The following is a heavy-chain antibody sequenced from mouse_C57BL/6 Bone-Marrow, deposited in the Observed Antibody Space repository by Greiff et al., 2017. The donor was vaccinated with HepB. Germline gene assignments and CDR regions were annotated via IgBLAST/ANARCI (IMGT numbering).Heavy chain of an antibody. D-gene: IGHD1-1*01. CDR3: ARGPYYYGSSYWYVDV. J-gene: IGHJ1*03. Sequence: QVQLKQSGAELVKPGASVKISCKASGYAFSSYWMNWVKQRPGKGLEWIGQIYPGDGDTNYNGKFKGKATLTADKSSSTAYMQLSSLTSEDSAVYFCARGPYYYGSSYWYVDVWGTGTTVTVSS. CDR2: IYPGDGDT. V-gene: IGHV1-80*01. CDR1: GYAFSSYW.